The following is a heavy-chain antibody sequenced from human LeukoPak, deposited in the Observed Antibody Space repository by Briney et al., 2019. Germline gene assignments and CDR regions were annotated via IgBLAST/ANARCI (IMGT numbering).Heavy chain of an antibody. D-gene: IGHD6-19*01. CDR1: GFTFSSYA. CDR3: AKDSTPSGGWYGSPPPAFDY. Sequence: PGGSLRLSCAASGFTFSSYAMSWVRQAPGKGLEWVSAISGSGGSTYYADSVKGRFTISRDNSKNTLYLQMNSLRAEDTAVYYCAKDSTPSGGWYGSPPPAFDYWGQGTLVTVSS. CDR2: ISGSGGST. V-gene: IGHV3-23*01. J-gene: IGHJ4*02.